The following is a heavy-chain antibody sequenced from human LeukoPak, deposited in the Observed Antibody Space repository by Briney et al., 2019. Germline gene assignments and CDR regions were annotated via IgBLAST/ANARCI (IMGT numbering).Heavy chain of an antibody. CDR3: ARLSVAVVDADY. CDR1: GFTFSTYA. Sequence: PGGSLRLSCAASGFTFSTYAMHWVRQAPGKGLEYVSAISNNGGSTYYANSVQGRFTISRDNSKNTLYLQMGSLRAEDMAVYYCARLSVAVVDADYWGQGTLVTVSS. J-gene: IGHJ4*02. D-gene: IGHD6-19*01. CDR2: ISNNGGST. V-gene: IGHV3-64*01.